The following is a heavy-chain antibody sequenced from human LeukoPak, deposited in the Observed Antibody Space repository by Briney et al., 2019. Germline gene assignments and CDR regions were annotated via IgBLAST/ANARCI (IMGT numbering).Heavy chain of an antibody. CDR3: ARVKGRYSGYDWFVPWFDP. D-gene: IGHD5-12*01. Sequence: PSETLSLTCAVYGGSFSGYYWSWIRQPPGKGLEWIGEINHSGSTNYNPSLKSRVTISVDTSMNQFSLKLSSVTAADTAVYYCARVKGRYSGYDWFVPWFDPWGQGTLVTVSS. V-gene: IGHV4-34*01. CDR2: INHSGST. J-gene: IGHJ5*02. CDR1: GGSFSGYY.